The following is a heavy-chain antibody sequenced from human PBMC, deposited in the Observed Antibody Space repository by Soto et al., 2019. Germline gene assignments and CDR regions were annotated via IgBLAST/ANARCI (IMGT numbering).Heavy chain of an antibody. Sequence: PSETLSLTCTVSGGSISSGGYYWSWIRQHPGKGLEWIGYIYYSGSTYYNPSLKSRVTISVDTSKNQFSLKLSSVTAADTAVYYCARRMVEQREISEANWLDPWGQGTPVTVSS. CDR3: ARRMVEQREISEANWLDP. J-gene: IGHJ5*02. CDR1: GGSISSGGYY. D-gene: IGHD2-8*01. CDR2: IYYSGST. V-gene: IGHV4-31*03.